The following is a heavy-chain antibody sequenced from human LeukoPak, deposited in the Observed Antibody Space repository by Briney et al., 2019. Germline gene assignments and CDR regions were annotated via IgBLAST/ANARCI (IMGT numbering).Heavy chain of an antibody. J-gene: IGHJ6*02. D-gene: IGHD3-22*01. V-gene: IGHV3-7*03. CDR2: IKQDGSEK. CDR1: GFTFNSYW. Sequence: PGGSLRLSCAASGFTFNSYWMSWVRQAPGKGLEWVANIKQDGSEKYYVDSVKGRFTISRDNAKNSLYLQMNSLRAEDTAVYYCARDAYDSSGYWREIYYYGMDVWGQGTTVTVSS. CDR3: ARDAYDSSGYWREIYYYGMDV.